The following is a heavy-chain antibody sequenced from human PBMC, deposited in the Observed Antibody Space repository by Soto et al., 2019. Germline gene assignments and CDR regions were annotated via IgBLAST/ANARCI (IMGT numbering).Heavy chain of an antibody. CDR2: IIPIFGTA. CDR1: GGTFSSYA. Sequence: QVQLVQSGAEVKKPGSSVKVSCKASGGTFSSYAISWVRQAPGQGLEWMGGIIPIFGTANYAQKFQGRVTIPADGSRXTAYMELSSLRAEDTAVYYCASSLRLLEWSGWFDPWGQGTLVTVSS. V-gene: IGHV1-69*12. J-gene: IGHJ5*02. CDR3: ASSLRLLEWSGWFDP. D-gene: IGHD3-3*01.